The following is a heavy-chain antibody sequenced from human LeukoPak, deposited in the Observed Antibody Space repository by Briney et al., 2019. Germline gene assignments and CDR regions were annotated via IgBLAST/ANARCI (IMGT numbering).Heavy chain of an antibody. CDR2: INWNGGST. CDR3: AKGHYYDSSGYSEDY. Sequence: GGSLRLSCAASGFTFDDYGMSWVRQAPGKGLEWVSGINWNGGSTGYADSVKGRFTISRDNAKNSLYLQMNSLRAEDTALYYCAKGHYYDSSGYSEDYWGQGILVTVSS. J-gene: IGHJ4*02. D-gene: IGHD3-22*01. V-gene: IGHV3-20*04. CDR1: GFTFDDYG.